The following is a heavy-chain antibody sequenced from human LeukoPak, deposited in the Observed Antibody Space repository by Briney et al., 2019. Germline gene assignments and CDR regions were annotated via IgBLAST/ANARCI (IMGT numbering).Heavy chain of an antibody. V-gene: IGHV1-69*01. J-gene: IGHJ3*02. CDR2: IIPIFGTA. Sequence: GSSVKVSCKASGGTFSSYAISWVRQAPGQGLEWMGGIIPIFGTANYAQKFQGRVTITADESTSTAHMELSSLRSEDTAVYYCAREHDYGDPHDAFDIWGQGTMVTVSS. CDR3: AREHDYGDPHDAFDI. D-gene: IGHD4-17*01. CDR1: GGTFSSYA.